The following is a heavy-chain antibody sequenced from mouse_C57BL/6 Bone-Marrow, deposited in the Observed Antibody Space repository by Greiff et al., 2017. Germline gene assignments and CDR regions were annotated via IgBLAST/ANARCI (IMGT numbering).Heavy chain of an antibody. V-gene: IGHV1-55*01. Sequence: QVQLQQPGAELVKPGASVKMSCKASGYTFTSYWITWVKQRPGQGLEWIGDIYPGSGSTNYNEKFKSKTTLTVDTSSTTAYMQLSSLTSEDSAVFYCARFFTVVVDYWGQGTTLTVSS. D-gene: IGHD1-1*01. CDR1: GYTFTSYW. J-gene: IGHJ2*01. CDR2: IYPGSGST. CDR3: ARFFTVVVDY.